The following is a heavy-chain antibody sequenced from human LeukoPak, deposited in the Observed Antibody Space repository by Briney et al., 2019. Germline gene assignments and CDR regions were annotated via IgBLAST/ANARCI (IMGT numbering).Heavy chain of an antibody. CDR1: GGSISSGDHY. Sequence: SETLSLTCTVSGGSISSGDHYWSWIRQPPGKGLEWIGYIYYSGSTYYNPSLKSRVTISVDTSKNQFSLKLSSVTAADTAVYYCARFERGYSGSEGIDYWGQGTLVTVSS. CDR3: ARFERGYSGSEGIDY. J-gene: IGHJ4*02. V-gene: IGHV4-30-4*01. D-gene: IGHD5-12*01. CDR2: IYYSGST.